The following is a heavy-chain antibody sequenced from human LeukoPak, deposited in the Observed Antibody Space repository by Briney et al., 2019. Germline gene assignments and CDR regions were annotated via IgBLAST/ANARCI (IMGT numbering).Heavy chain of an antibody. D-gene: IGHD5-12*01. Sequence: GASVKVSCKASGYTFTSYGISWVRQAPGQGLEWMGWISAYNGNTNYAQKLQGRVTMTRNTSISTAYMELSSLRSEDTAVYYCARAGSHRNSGYDYWGQGTLVTVSS. CDR2: ISAYNGNT. CDR3: ARAGSHRNSGYDY. CDR1: GYTFTSYG. J-gene: IGHJ4*02. V-gene: IGHV1-18*01.